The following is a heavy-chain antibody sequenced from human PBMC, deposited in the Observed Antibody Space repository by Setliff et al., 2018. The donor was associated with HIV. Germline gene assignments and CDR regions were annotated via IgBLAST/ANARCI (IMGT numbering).Heavy chain of an antibody. CDR1: GGSISGYY. Sequence: PSETLSLTCTVSGGSISGYYWSWVRQPPEKRLELIGSIHYSGSSDYNPSLKSRITISVDTSRNQFSLVLSSVTAADTAVYYCARFQAWQLGRRGGYYYYMDVWGKGTTVTVSS. J-gene: IGHJ6*03. V-gene: IGHV4-59*01. D-gene: IGHD1-1*01. CDR3: ARFQAWQLGRRGGYYYYMDV. CDR2: IHYSGSS.